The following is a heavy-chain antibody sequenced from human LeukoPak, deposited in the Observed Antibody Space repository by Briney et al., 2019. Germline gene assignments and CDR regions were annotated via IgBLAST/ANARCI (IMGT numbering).Heavy chain of an antibody. CDR2: INSDGSNT. CDR1: GFTFSSYW. D-gene: IGHD3-3*01. J-gene: IGHJ6*02. V-gene: IGHV3-74*01. CDR3: ARYRLESFRFKNYYYGVDV. Sequence: PGGSLRLSCAASGFTFSSYWMHWVRQAPGKGLVWVSHINSDGSNTNYADSVKGRFTISRDNAKNTLYLQMNSLTAEDTAVYYCARYRLESFRFKNYYYGVDVWGQGTTVTVSS.